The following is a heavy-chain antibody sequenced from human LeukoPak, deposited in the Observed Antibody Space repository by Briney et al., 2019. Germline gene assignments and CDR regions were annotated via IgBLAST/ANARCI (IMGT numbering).Heavy chain of an antibody. V-gene: IGHV3-43*01. Sequence: PGGSLRLSCAASGFTFDDYTMHWVRQAPGKGLEWVSLISWDGGSTYYADSVKGRFTISRDNAQNSLYLQMNSLRAEDTAVYYCARDSSNDYNFWSGYYTNYMDVWGKGTTVTVSS. J-gene: IGHJ6*03. CDR2: ISWDGGST. D-gene: IGHD3-3*01. CDR3: ARDSSNDYNFWSGYYTNYMDV. CDR1: GFTFDDYT.